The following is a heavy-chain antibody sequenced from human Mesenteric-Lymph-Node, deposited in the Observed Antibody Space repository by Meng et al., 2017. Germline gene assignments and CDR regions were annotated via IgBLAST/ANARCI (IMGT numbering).Heavy chain of an antibody. Sequence: GGSLRLSCAASGFTFSSYAMHWVRQAPGKGLEWVAVISYDGSNKYYADSVKGRFTISRDNSKNTLYLQMNSLRAEDTAVYYCARDIWGDSSGYRDAFDIWGQGTMVTVSS. CDR3: ARDIWGDSSGYRDAFDI. D-gene: IGHD3-22*01. V-gene: IGHV3-30*01. CDR2: ISYDGSNK. CDR1: GFTFSSYA. J-gene: IGHJ3*02.